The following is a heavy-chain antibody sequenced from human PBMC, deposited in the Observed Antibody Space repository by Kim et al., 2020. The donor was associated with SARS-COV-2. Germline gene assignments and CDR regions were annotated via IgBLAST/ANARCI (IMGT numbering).Heavy chain of an antibody. J-gene: IGHJ4*02. CDR1: GFTFSRRA. Sequence: GGSLRLSCAASGFTFSRRAMSWVRQVPGKGLEWIASVNNNNNPYYADSVNGRFTVSRDITKDTLYLQMNSLRADDTALYYCAKDHPSSGWPTFDSWGQGTLLAVSS. D-gene: IGHD6-19*01. V-gene: IGHV3-23*05. CDR2: VNNNNNP. CDR3: AKDHPSSGWPTFDS.